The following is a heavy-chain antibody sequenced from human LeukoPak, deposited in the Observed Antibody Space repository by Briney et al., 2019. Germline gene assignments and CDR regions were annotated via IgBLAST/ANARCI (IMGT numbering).Heavy chain of an antibody. Sequence: ASVKVSCKASGYTFTIYGITWVRQAPGQGLEWMGWISAYNGNTNYAQKLQGRVTMTTDTSTSTAYMELRSLRSDDTAVYYCARDMYYYDSSGYNDAFDIWAQGTMVTVSS. V-gene: IGHV1-18*01. CDR3: ARDMYYYDSSGYNDAFDI. J-gene: IGHJ3*02. CDR1: GYTFTIYG. CDR2: ISAYNGNT. D-gene: IGHD3-22*01.